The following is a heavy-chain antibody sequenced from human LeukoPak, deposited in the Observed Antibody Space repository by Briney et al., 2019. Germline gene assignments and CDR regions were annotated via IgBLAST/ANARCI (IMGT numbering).Heavy chain of an antibody. V-gene: IGHV1-18*01. CDR1: GYRFTSYG. CDR2: ISAYNGNT. CDR3: ARGSGYYTAFDY. Sequence: GATVKVSCKASGYRFTSYGISWVRQAPGQGFHWMGWISAYNGNTNFAQKFQGGVTMTTDTSTSTAYMELRSLRSDDTAVYYCARGSGYYTAFDYWGQGTLVTVSS. J-gene: IGHJ4*02. D-gene: IGHD3-3*01.